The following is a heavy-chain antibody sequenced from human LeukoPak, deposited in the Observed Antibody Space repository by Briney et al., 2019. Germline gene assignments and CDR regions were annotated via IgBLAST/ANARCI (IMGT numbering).Heavy chain of an antibody. CDR3: ARGPTVGDLGYCSGGSCYSYWFDP. CDR2: INHSGSN. CDR1: GASFSGYY. V-gene: IGHV4-34*01. J-gene: IGHJ5*02. Sequence: SETLSLTCAVYGASFSGYYWSWIRQPPGKGLEWIGEINHSGSNKYHPSLKSRVTISVDTSKNQFSLKLSSVTAADTAVYYCARGPTVGDLGYCSGGSCYSYWFDPWGQGTLVTVSS. D-gene: IGHD2-15*01.